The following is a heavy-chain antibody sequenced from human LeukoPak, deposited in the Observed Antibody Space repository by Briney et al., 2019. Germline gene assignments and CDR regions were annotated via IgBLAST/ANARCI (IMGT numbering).Heavy chain of an antibody. CDR1: GFTFSSYA. V-gene: IGHV3-30-3*01. CDR2: ISYDGSNE. D-gene: IGHD6-13*01. Sequence: GGSLRLSCAASGFTFSSYAMHWVRQAPGKGLEWVAVISYDGSNEYYADSVKGRFTISRDNSKNTLYLQMNSLRAEDTAVYYCARDSVAAGRVEDYYGMDVWGQGTTVTVSS. J-gene: IGHJ6*02. CDR3: ARDSVAAGRVEDYYGMDV.